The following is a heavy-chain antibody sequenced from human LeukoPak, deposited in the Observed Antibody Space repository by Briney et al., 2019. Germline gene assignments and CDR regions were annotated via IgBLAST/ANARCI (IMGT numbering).Heavy chain of an antibody. J-gene: IGHJ5*02. CDR3: AKKSLPYGSGSYYGGWFDP. CDR2: ISGSGGST. D-gene: IGHD3-10*01. V-gene: IGHV3-23*01. CDR1: GFTFSSYA. Sequence: GGSLRLSCAASGFTFSSYAMSWVRQALGKGLEWVSAISGSGGSTYYADSVKGRFTISRDNSKNTLYLQMNSLRAEDTAVYYCAKKSLPYGSGSYYGGWFDPWGQGTLVTVSS.